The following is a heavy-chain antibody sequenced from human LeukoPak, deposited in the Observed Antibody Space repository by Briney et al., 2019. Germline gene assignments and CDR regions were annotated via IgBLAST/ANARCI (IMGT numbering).Heavy chain of an antibody. J-gene: IGHJ3*02. CDR3: AKFSRSTWAFDI. CDR2: ISWNSGSI. CDR1: GFTFDDYA. Sequence: GGSLRLSCAASGFTFDDYAMHWVWQAPGKGLEWVSGISWNSGSIGYADSVKGRFTISRDNAKNSLYLQMNSLRAEDMALYYCAKFSRSTWAFDIWGQGTMVTVSS. V-gene: IGHV3-9*03.